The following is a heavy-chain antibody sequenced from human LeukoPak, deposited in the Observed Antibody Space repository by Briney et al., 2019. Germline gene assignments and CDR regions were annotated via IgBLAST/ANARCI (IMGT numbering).Heavy chain of an antibody. Sequence: GASVKVSCKASGYTFTVYYMHWVRQAPGQGLEWMGWINPNSGGTNYAQKFQGRVTMTRDTSISTAYMELSRLRSDDTAVYYCARVESPSSGYYYEYFQHWGQGTLVTVSS. D-gene: IGHD3-22*01. CDR3: ARVESPSSGYYYEYFQH. V-gene: IGHV1-2*02. CDR1: GYTFTVYY. CDR2: INPNSGGT. J-gene: IGHJ1*01.